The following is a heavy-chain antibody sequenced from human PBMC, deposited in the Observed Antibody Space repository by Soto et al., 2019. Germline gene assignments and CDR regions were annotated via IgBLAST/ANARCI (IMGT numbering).Heavy chain of an antibody. J-gene: IGHJ4*02. Sequence: EVQLVESGGGLVQSGESLRLSCAASGFIFRDYSMNWVRQTPGKGLEWIAHIAGGGVPTYYADSVKGRFTISRDRGKNFLYLQMNGLKGDDSGIYYCTRASSYAFDYWGQGALVTVS. V-gene: IGHV3-48*01. CDR3: TRASSYAFDY. CDR1: GFIFRDYS. D-gene: IGHD2-2*01. CDR2: IAGGGVPT.